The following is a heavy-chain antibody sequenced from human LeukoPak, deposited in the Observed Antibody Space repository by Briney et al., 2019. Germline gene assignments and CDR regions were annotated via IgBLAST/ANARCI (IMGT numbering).Heavy chain of an antibody. CDR2: IYYSGST. V-gene: IGHV4-59*01. CDR3: ARESVAVAVFDY. Sequence: PSETLSLTCTVSGGSINNYYWSWIRQPPGKGLEWIGYIYYSGSTNYNPSLKSRVTISVDTSKNRFSLKLSSVTAADTAVYYCARESVAVAVFDYWGQGTLVTVSS. J-gene: IGHJ4*02. D-gene: IGHD6-19*01. CDR1: GGSINNYY.